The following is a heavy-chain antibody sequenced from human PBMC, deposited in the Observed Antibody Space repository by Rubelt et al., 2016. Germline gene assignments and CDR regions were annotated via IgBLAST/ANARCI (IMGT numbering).Heavy chain of an antibody. CDR3: ARSEKYFPPGDY. CDR2: VYYSGST. Sequence: QLQLQESGPGLVKASETLSLTCNVSGVSISPYYWSWIRQPPGKGLEWIGYVYYSGSTNYNPSLKSRVTISVDTSKNQFSLRLSSVTAADTAVYYCARSEKYFPPGDYWGQGTLVTVSS. J-gene: IGHJ4*02. V-gene: IGHV4-59*01. D-gene: IGHD2/OR15-2a*01. CDR1: GVSISPYY.